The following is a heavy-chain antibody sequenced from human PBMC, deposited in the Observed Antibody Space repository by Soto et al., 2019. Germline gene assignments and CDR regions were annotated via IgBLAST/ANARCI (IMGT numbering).Heavy chain of an antibody. Sequence: QVQRVQSGAEVKKPGSSVKVSCTASGGSLRNSVISWVRQAPAQRLEWMGGVIPILGTANYAQKFQGRVTMTADEATSTASMDLSSLSPDDTAVYYCARLGHPGHWGPGTLVIVSS. CDR2: VIPILGTA. V-gene: IGHV1-69*01. J-gene: IGHJ4*02. CDR3: ARLGHPGH. CDR1: GGSLRNSV.